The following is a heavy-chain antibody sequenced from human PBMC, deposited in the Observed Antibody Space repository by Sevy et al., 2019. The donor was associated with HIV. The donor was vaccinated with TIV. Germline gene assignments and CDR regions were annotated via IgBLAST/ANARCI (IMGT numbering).Heavy chain of an antibody. V-gene: IGHV3-43*01. Sequence: GGSLRLSCAASGFTLDDYTMHWVRQAPGKGLEWVSLISWDGGSTYYADSVKGRFTISRDNSKNSLYLQMNSLRTEDTALYYCAKDGGSGSGMDVWGQGTTVTVSS. J-gene: IGHJ6*02. CDR1: GFTLDDYT. D-gene: IGHD3-10*01. CDR3: AKDGGSGSGMDV. CDR2: ISWDGGST.